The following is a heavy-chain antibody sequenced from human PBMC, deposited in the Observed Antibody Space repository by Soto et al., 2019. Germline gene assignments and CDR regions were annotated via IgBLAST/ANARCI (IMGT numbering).Heavy chain of an antibody. D-gene: IGHD3-9*01. V-gene: IGHV4-31*03. J-gene: IGHJ4*02. Sequence: SETLSLTCTVSGGSISSGGYYWSWIRQHPGKGLEWIGYIYYSGSTYYNPSLKSRVTISVDTSKNQFSLKLSSVTAADTAVYYCARPSGSYDILNRKRARPLVDYWCQGTLVTVSS. CDR1: GGSISSGGYY. CDR2: IYYSGST. CDR3: ARPSGSYDILNRKRARPLVDY.